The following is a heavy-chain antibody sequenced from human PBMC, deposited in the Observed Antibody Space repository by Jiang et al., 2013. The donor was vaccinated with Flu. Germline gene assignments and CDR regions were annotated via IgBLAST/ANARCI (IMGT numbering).Heavy chain of an antibody. CDR2: IVVGSGNT. J-gene: IGHJ3*02. CDR1: GFTFTSSA. V-gene: IGHV1-58*01. Sequence: SGAEVKKPGTSVKVSCKASGFTFTSSAVQWVRQARGQRLEWIGWIVVGSGNTNYAQKFQERVTITRDMSTSTAYMELSSLRSEDTAVYYCAADFKSGSYYEAFDIWGQGTMVTVSS. D-gene: IGHD1-26*01. CDR3: AADFKSGSYYEAFDI.